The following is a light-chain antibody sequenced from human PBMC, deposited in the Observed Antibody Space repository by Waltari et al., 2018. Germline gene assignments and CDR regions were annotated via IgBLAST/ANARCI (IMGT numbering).Light chain of an antibody. Sequence: CRPSQRSTGTSLGWYQHNLGQTRGLISYGTSNRATGVAARFCGGGSGTDFTLTICRLEREDFAVYYCQQYVGEVLTFGGGTQVEI. V-gene: IGKV3-20*01. CDR2: GTS. J-gene: IGKJ4*01. CDR1: QRSTGTS. CDR3: QQYVGEVLT.